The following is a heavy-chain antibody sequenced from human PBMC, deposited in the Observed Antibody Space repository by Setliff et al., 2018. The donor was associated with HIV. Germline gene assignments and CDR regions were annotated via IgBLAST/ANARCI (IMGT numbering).Heavy chain of an antibody. CDR3: ARHRGSSSGGPGEIDY. CDR2: INHSGST. Sequence: LSLTCAVYGGSFSDYYWSWIRQPPGKGLEWIGEINHSGSTNYHPSLKSRVTISVDTSKNQFSLKLSSVTAADTAVYYCARHRGSSSGGPGEIDYWGQGTLVTVSS. J-gene: IGHJ4*02. CDR1: GGSFSDYY. D-gene: IGHD3-10*01. V-gene: IGHV4-34*01.